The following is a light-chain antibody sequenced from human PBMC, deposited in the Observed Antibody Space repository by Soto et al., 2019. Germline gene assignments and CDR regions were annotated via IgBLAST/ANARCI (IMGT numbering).Light chain of an antibody. CDR2: DDS. Sequence: SYELTQPPSVSVAPGQPARITCGGNNIGSKSVHWYQQKPGQAPVLVVYDDSDRPSGLPERFYGSNSGNTATLTISRVEAGDEADYYRQVWDSSSDQTRMFGGGTKLTVL. V-gene: IGLV3-21*02. CDR3: QVWDSSSDQTRM. CDR1: NIGSKS. J-gene: IGLJ3*02.